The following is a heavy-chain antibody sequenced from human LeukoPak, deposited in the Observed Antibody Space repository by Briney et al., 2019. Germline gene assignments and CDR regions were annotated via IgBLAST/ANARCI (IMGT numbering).Heavy chain of an antibody. CDR2: TYYRSKWSF. Sequence: SQTLSLTCAISGDSTFTNNVAWNWIRQSPSRGLEWLGRTYYRSKWSFDYAVSVKSRITINADTSKNQFSLQLSSLTPEDTAVYYCARGKYTSFDNWGQGTLVTVSS. CDR3: ARGKYTSFDN. V-gene: IGHV6-1*01. J-gene: IGHJ4*02. CDR1: GDSTFTNNVA. D-gene: IGHD6-6*01.